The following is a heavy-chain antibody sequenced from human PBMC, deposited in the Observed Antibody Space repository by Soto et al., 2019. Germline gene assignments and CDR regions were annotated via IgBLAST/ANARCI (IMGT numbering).Heavy chain of an antibody. Sequence: ASVKVSCKASGGTFSSYTISWVRQAPGQGLEWMGRIIPILGIANYAQKFQGRVTITADKSTSTAYMELSSLRSEDTAVYYCARGGDYGYYPFYWYFDLWGRGTLVTVSS. V-gene: IGHV1-69*02. CDR2: IIPILGIA. CDR1: GGTFSSYT. J-gene: IGHJ2*01. D-gene: IGHD4-17*01. CDR3: ARGGDYGYYPFYWYFDL.